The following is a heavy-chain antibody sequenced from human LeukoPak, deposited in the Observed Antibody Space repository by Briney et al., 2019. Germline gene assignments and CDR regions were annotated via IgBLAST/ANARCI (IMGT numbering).Heavy chain of an antibody. Sequence: EASVKVSCTASGGTFSSYAISWVRQAPGQGLEWMGGIIPIFGTANYAQKFQGRVTITADESTSTAYMELSSLRSEDTAVYYCARSVGYYYGSGSLYYYGMDVWGKGTTVTVSS. CDR3: ARSVGYYYGSGSLYYYGMDV. D-gene: IGHD3-10*01. J-gene: IGHJ6*04. CDR1: GGTFSSYA. CDR2: IIPIFGTA. V-gene: IGHV1-69*13.